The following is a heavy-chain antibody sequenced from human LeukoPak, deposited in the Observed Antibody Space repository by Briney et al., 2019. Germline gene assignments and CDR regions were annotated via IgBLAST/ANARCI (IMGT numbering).Heavy chain of an antibody. Sequence: GGSLRLSCAASGFTFSSYSMNWVRQAPGKGLEWVSYISSSSSTIYYADPVKGRFTISRDNAKNSLYLQMNSLRDEDTAVYYCARDYPDFYGSGSYYVDYWGQGTLVTVSS. CDR2: ISSSSSTI. D-gene: IGHD3-10*01. CDR1: GFTFSSYS. V-gene: IGHV3-48*02. J-gene: IGHJ4*02. CDR3: ARDYPDFYGSGSYYVDY.